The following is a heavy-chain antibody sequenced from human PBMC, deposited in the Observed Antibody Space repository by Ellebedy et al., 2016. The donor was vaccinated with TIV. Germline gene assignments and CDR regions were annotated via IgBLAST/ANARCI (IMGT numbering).Heavy chain of an antibody. Sequence: SVKVSCXASGYTFTSYYMHWVRQAPGQGLEWMGGIIPIFGTANYAQKFQGRVTITADESTSTAYMELSSLRSEDTAVYYCAGCTSSTSCPPFDYWGQGTLVTVSS. CDR2: IIPIFGTA. D-gene: IGHD2-2*01. J-gene: IGHJ4*02. CDR1: GYTFTSYY. V-gene: IGHV1-69*13. CDR3: AGCTSSTSCPPFDY.